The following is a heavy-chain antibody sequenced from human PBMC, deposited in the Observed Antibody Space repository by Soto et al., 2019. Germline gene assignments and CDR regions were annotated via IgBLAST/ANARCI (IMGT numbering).Heavy chain of an antibody. CDR1: GGSFTSNNW. V-gene: IGHV4-4*02. J-gene: IGHJ4*02. D-gene: IGHD1-7*01. Sequence: QVQLQESGPGLVKPSGTLSLTCAVSGGSFTSNNWWTWVRQPPGQGLEWIGEIYRTGSTNYNPSLKSRFNISLDKSEKQCSLKVASLTGGDTAGYYCASRDPGTSVDYWGQGTLVTVSS. CDR3: ASRDPGTSVDY. CDR2: IYRTGST.